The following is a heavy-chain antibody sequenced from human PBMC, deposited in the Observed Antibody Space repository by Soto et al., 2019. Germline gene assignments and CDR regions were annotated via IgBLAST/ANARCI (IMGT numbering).Heavy chain of an antibody. J-gene: IGHJ4*02. V-gene: IGHV4-30-4*08. D-gene: IGHD3-22*01. CDR3: ASSRANVYDSSGSCYFDY. CDR2: IYYSGST. CDR1: GGSISSGDYY. Sequence: PSETLSLTCTVSGGSISSGDYYWSWIRQHPGKGLEWIGYIYYSGSTYYNPSLKSRVTISVDTSKNQFSLKLSSVTAADTAVYYCASSRANVYDSSGSCYFDYWGQGTLVTVSS.